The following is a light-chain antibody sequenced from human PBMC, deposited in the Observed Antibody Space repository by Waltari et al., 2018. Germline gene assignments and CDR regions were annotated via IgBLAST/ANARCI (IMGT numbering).Light chain of an antibody. Sequence: DIQMTQSPSSLSASIGDRVTITCRASQSISIHITWYHHKPGIAPRLLIYDASTLQSGVPSMFSGGGSGTEFTLTISSLQPEDFATYYCQQSYSTPLLSFGPGTKVDIK. CDR2: DAS. CDR1: QSISIH. CDR3: QQSYSTPLLS. J-gene: IGKJ3*01. V-gene: IGKV1-39*01.